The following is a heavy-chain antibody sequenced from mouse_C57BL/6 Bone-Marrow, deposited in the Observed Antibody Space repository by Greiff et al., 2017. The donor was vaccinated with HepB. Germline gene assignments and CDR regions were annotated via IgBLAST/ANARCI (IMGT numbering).Heavy chain of an antibody. CDR3: TTHFITTVVATYYYAMDY. J-gene: IGHJ4*01. V-gene: IGHV14-4*01. CDR2: IDPENGDT. Sequence: VQLQQSGAELVRPGASVKLSCTASGFNIKDDYMHWVKQRPEQGLEWIGWIDPENGDTEYASKFQGKATITADTYSNTAYLQLSSLTSEDTAVYYCTTHFITTVVATYYYAMDYWGQGTSVTVSS. CDR1: GFNIKDDY. D-gene: IGHD1-1*01.